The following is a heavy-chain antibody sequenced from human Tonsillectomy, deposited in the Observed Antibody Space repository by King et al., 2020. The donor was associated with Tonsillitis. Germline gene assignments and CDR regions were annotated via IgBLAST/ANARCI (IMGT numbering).Heavy chain of an antibody. V-gene: IGHV3-74*01. J-gene: IGHJ4*02. CDR1: GFTFSNYW. D-gene: IGHD3-3*01. CDR2: INGDGTTI. CDR3: ARAWEWELLTY. Sequence: VQLVESGGGLVQPGESLRLSCEASGFTFSNYWMHWVRQSPGKGLVWVSRINGDGTTITYAASVKGRFTISRDNAKNTLYLQMSSLRAEDTAVYYCARAWEWELLTYWGQGSLVTVSS.